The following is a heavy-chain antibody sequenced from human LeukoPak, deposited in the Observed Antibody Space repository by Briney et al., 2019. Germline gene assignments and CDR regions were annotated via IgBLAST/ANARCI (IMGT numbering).Heavy chain of an antibody. J-gene: IGHJ4*02. V-gene: IGHV3-20*04. CDR2: INWAGSNT. CDR3: VKYVSSNWYIFDQ. Sequence: SGGSLRLSCAGRFTDYGLCRVRHLPGKGLEWVAGINWAGSNTHYAESVRGRFTISRDFAENSLYLQMNSLRDEDTAFYYCVKYVSSNWYIFDQWGQGTLVTVSS. D-gene: IGHD6-13*01. CDR1: FTDYG.